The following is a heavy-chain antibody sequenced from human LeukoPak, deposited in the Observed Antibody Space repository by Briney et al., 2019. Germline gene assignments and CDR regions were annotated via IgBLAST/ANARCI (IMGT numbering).Heavy chain of an antibody. CDR3: AKGRYYDFWSGYFYFDY. V-gene: IGHV3-23*01. CDR1: GFTFSSYA. J-gene: IGHJ4*02. D-gene: IGHD3-3*01. CDR2: ISGSGGST. Sequence: HSGGSLRLSCAASGFTFSSYAMSWVRQAPGKGLEWVSAISGSGGSTYYADSVKGRFTISRDNSKNTLYLQMNSLRAEDTAVYYCAKGRYYDFWSGYFYFDYWGQGTLVTVSS.